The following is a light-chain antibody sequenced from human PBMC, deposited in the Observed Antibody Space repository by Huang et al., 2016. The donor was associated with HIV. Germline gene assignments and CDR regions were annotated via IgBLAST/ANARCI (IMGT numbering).Light chain of an antibody. Sequence: EIVLTQSPGTLSLSPGERATLSCRVSQRVAGEFLAWYKQQAGRAPRLVIYGASNRAIGIPDRFSGGGSGTDFTLTISRLEPEDFAMYFCQLYGTSPQVTFGGGTKVEIK. CDR3: QLYGTSPQVT. J-gene: IGKJ4*01. CDR2: GAS. V-gene: IGKV3-20*01. CDR1: QRVAGEF.